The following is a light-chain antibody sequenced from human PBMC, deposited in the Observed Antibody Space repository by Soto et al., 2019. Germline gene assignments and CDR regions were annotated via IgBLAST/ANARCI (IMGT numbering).Light chain of an antibody. CDR3: QKYSSVPV. Sequence: DIPMTQSPASLSASVGDRVTITCRASQGIRNIVAWYQQKRGKAPKLLIYAASTLQSGVPSRFSGSGSGTDFTLTINSLQPEDVATYSCQKYSSVPVFGPGTKVEIK. J-gene: IGKJ3*01. CDR1: QGIRNI. CDR2: AAS. V-gene: IGKV1-27*01.